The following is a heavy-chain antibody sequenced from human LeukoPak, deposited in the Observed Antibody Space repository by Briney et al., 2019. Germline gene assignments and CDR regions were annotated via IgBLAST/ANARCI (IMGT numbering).Heavy chain of an antibody. D-gene: IGHD5-18*01. CDR3: ARGRGLSLGYSYGWPYFDY. Sequence: SSETLSLTCTVSGGSISSSNYYWGWIRQPPGKGLEWIGDIDYYGTTYANPSLETRVTIFVDTSKKRFSLKLSSVTAADTAVYYCARGRGLSLGYSYGWPYFDYWGQGTLVTVSS. CDR1: GGSISSSNYY. J-gene: IGHJ4*02. CDR2: IDYYGTT. V-gene: IGHV4-39*07.